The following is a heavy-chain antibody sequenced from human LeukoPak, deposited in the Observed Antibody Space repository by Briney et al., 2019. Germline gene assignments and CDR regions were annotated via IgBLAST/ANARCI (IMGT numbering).Heavy chain of an antibody. Sequence: SETLSLTCAVHGGSFGVYFWGWIRQPPRNGLALIGTIYYSGSTYYNPSVKSRVTISVDTSKNQFSLKLNSVTAADTAVYYCARLLGSRSKSYFFDSWGQGTLVTVSS. V-gene: IGHV4-34*01. J-gene: IGHJ4*02. CDR3: ARLLGSRSKSYFFDS. CDR2: IYYSGST. D-gene: IGHD6-13*01. CDR1: GGSFGVYF.